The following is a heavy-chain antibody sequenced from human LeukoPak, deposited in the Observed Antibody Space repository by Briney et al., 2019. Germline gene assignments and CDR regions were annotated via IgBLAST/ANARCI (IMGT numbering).Heavy chain of an antibody. CDR1: GFTFSDYY. Sequence: NPGGSLRLSCAASGFTFSDYYMSWIRQAPGKGLEWISYISNSASYTNNADSVKGRFTISRDNAKNSLYLQMNSLRAEDTAVYYCARHGYSKSFDYWGQGTLVTVSS. J-gene: IGHJ4*02. CDR3: ARHGYSKSFDY. V-gene: IGHV3-11*03. D-gene: IGHD5-24*01. CDR2: ISNSASYT.